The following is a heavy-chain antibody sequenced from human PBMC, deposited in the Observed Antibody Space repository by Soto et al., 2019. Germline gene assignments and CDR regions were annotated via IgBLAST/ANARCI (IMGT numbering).Heavy chain of an antibody. CDR2: INPNSGGT. D-gene: IGHD3-3*01. J-gene: IGHJ6*02. Sequence: ASVKVSCKASGYTFTGYYMHWVRQAPEQGLEWMGWINPNSGGTNYAQKFQGRVTMTRDTSISTAYMELSRLRSDDTAVYYCARSAIWSGYRDYYYYYGMDVWGQGTTVTVSS. CDR1: GYTFTGYY. V-gene: IGHV1-2*02. CDR3: ARSAIWSGYRDYYYYYGMDV.